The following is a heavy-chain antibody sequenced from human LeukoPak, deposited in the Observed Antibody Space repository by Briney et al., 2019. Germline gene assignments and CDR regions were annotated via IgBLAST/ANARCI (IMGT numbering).Heavy chain of an antibody. CDR3: ARVLRLERPYYYYYMDV. CDR1: GFTFSSYG. V-gene: IGHV3-30*02. CDR2: IRYDGSNK. Sequence: GGSLRLSCAASGFTFSSYGMHWVRQAPGKGLEWVAFIRYDGSNKYYADSVKGRFTISRDNSKNTLYLQMNSLRAEDTALYHCARVLRLERPYYYYYMDVWAKGPRSPSP. D-gene: IGHD1-1*01. J-gene: IGHJ6*03.